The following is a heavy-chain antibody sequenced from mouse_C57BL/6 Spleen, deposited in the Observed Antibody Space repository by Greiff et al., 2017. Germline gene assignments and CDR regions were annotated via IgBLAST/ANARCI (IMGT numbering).Heavy chain of an antibody. V-gene: IGHV5-9-1*02. CDR1: GFTFSSYA. J-gene: IGHJ4*01. CDR3: TRVENDSYAMDY. CDR2: ISSGGGYI. Sequence: EVQVVESGEGLVKPGGSLKLSCAASGFTFSSYAMSWVRQTPEKRLEWVAYISSGGGYIYYADTVKGRFTISRDNARNTLYLQMSSLKSEDTAMYYCTRVENDSYAMDYWGQGTSVTVSS.